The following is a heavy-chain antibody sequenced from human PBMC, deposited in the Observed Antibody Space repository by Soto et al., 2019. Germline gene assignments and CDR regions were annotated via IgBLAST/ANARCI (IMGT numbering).Heavy chain of an antibody. J-gene: IGHJ4*02. D-gene: IGHD5-12*01. CDR1: GYSISRGGDS. V-gene: IGHV4-31*03. Sequence: KATETLSLTCTVSGYSISRGGDSWSWIRQHPGKGLEWIGYIYYSGSTYYNPSLKSRLTISVDTSKNQFSLKLTSVTAADTAVYYCARGSGYPTPYFFDYWGQGTLVTVSS. CDR3: ARGSGYPTPYFFDY. CDR2: IYYSGST.